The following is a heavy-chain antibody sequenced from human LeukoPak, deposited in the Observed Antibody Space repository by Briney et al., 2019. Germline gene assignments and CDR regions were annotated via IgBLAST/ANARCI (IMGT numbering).Heavy chain of an antibody. D-gene: IGHD3-22*01. Sequence: AGGSLRLSCAASGFTFSSYAMSWVRQAPGKGLEWVSAISGSGGSTYYADSVKGRFTISRDNSKNTLQLQMNSLRAEDTAVYYCANHPYYYDSSGYFDYWGQGTLVTVSS. CDR1: GFTFSSYA. J-gene: IGHJ4*02. V-gene: IGHV3-23*01. CDR2: ISGSGGST. CDR3: ANHPYYYDSSGYFDY.